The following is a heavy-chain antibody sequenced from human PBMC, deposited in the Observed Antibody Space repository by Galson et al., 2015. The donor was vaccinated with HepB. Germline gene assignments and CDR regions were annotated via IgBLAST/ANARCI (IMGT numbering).Heavy chain of an antibody. D-gene: IGHD3-10*02. CDR3: AKDHVDADGDY. V-gene: IGHV3-23*01. CDR2: ISGSAGTT. J-gene: IGHJ4*02. Sequence: SLRLSCAASGFTISINAMSWVRQAPGKGLEWVSTISGSAGTTYYADSVKGRFTISRDSSKNTLFLQMNSLRVEDTAIYYCAKDHVDADGDYWGQGTLVTVSS. CDR1: GFTISINA.